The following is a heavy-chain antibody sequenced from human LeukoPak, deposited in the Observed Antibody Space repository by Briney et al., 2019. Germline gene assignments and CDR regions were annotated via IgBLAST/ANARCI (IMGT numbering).Heavy chain of an antibody. CDR1: GGSISSSSYY. D-gene: IGHD3-16*02. Sequence: SETLSLTCTVSGGSISSSSYYWGWIRQPPGKGLEWIGSVYYSGSTYYNPSLKSRVSISVDTSKSQFSLKLNSVTAADTAVYYCARLYDYVWGNYRHKGYYFDYWGQGTLVTVSS. CDR3: ARLYDYVWGNYRHKGYYFDY. J-gene: IGHJ4*02. V-gene: IGHV4-39*01. CDR2: VYYSGST.